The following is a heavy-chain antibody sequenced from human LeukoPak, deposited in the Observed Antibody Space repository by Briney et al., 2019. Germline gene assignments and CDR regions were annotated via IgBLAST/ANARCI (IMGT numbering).Heavy chain of an antibody. CDR1: GGTFSSYA. J-gene: IGHJ6*04. D-gene: IGHD4-17*01. V-gene: IGHV1-69*13. CDR2: IIPIFGTA. Sequence: SVKVSRKASGGTFSSYAISWVRQAPGQGLEWMGGIIPIFGTANYAQKFQGRVTITADESTSTAYMELSSLRSEDTAVYYCASPTVTTSYYYGMDVWGKGTTVTVSS. CDR3: ASPTVTTSYYYGMDV.